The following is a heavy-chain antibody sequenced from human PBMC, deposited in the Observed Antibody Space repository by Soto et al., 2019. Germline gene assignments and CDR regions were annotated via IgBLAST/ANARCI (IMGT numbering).Heavy chain of an antibody. Sequence: QVQLQQWGAGPLRPLETLSLTCGVSGGSFSGYYWAWIRQSPGKGLEWMGEISDRGSMNYNPSLKSRVSISVATSKNHYSLNLRSVTAADTAVYYCARESHDILTGPPWVWYFDLWGRGTLVTVSS. CDR2: ISDRGSM. CDR3: ARESHDILTGPPWVWYFDL. D-gene: IGHD3-9*01. J-gene: IGHJ2*01. CDR1: GGSFSGYY. V-gene: IGHV4-34*01.